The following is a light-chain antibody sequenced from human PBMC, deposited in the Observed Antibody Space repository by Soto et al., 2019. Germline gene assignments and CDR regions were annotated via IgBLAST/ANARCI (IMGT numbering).Light chain of an antibody. Sequence: DIQMTQSPSSLSASVGDRVTITCRASQSISSYLNWYQQKPGKAPNLLIYAASSLQSGVPSRFSGSGSGTDFTLTISSLQPEDFATYYCQQSYSNPYTFGQGTNLEIK. CDR1: QSISSY. CDR3: QQSYSNPYT. J-gene: IGKJ2*01. CDR2: AAS. V-gene: IGKV1-39*01.